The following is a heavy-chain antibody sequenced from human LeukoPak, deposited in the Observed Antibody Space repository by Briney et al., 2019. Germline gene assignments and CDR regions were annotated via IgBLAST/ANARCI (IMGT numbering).Heavy chain of an antibody. CDR3: ARRRDYFDY. V-gene: IGHV3-11*01. CDR1: GFTLSDYY. CDR2: ISSSGSNI. J-gene: IGHJ4*02. Sequence: GGSLRLSCAASGFTLSDYYMSWIRQAPGRGLEWTSYISSSGSNIYYADSVKGRFTMSRDNAKGSLYLQMNSLRAEDTAIYYCARRRDYFDYWGQGTLVTVSS.